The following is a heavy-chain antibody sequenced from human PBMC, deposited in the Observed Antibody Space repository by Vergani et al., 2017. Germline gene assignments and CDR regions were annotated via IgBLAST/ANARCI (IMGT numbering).Heavy chain of an antibody. CDR3: AGSIGGSGSYTNWFDP. D-gene: IGHD3-10*01. V-gene: IGHV5-51*01. Sequence: EVQLVQSGAEVKKPGESLKISCKGSGYSFTSYWIGWVRQMPGKGLEWMGIIYPGDSDTRYSPSFQGQVTISADKSISTAYLQWSSLKASDTAMYYWAGSIGGSGSYTNWFDPWGQGTLVTVSS. CDR1: GYSFTSYW. J-gene: IGHJ5*02. CDR2: IYPGDSDT.